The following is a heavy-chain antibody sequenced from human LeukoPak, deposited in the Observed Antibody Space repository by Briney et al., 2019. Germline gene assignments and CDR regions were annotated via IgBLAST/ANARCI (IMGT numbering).Heavy chain of an antibody. V-gene: IGHV4-30-2*01. D-gene: IGHD2-15*01. J-gene: IGHJ4*02. Sequence: SETLSLTCTVSGGSISSGGYSWSWIRQPPGKGLEWIGYIYHSGSTYYNPSLKSRVTMSVDRSKNQFSLKLSSVTAADTAVYYCARRYCSGGSCPSFDYWGQGTLVTVSS. CDR1: GGSISSGGYS. CDR3: ARRYCSGGSCPSFDY. CDR2: IYHSGST.